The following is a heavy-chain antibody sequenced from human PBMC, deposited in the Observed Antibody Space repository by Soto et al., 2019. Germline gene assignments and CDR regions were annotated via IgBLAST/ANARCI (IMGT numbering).Heavy chain of an antibody. CDR3: ARGAYCSTSNCFMTQYDMDV. V-gene: IGHV3-13*05. D-gene: IGHD2-2*01. J-gene: IGHJ6*02. Sequence: PXGSLRLSCSASGXSFSNYEMHWVRQPTGKGLEGVSGIATAGEPDYPASVKGRFTISRENAKKSLYLLMKNLRAGDKAVYYCARGAYCSTSNCFMTQYDMDVWGQGTTVTVS. CDR2: IATAGEP. CDR1: GXSFSNYE.